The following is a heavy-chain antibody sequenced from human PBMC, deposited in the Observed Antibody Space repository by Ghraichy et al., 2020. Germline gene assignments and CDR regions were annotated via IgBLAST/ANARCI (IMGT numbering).Heavy chain of an antibody. CDR3: ARDTAARADRIDYYYYYYMDV. D-gene: IGHD6-13*01. V-gene: IGHV4-59*01. J-gene: IGHJ6*03. CDR2: IYYSGST. CDR1: GGSISSYY. Sequence: SETLSLTCTVSGGSISSYYWSWIRQPPGKGLEWIGYIYYSGSTNYNPSLKSRVTISVDTSKNQFSLKLSSVTAADTAVYYCARDTAARADRIDYYYYYYMDVWGKGTTVNVSS.